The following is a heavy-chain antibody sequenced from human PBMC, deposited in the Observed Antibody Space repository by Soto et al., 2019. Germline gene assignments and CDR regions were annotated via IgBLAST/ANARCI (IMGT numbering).Heavy chain of an antibody. Sequence: LRLSCAASGFTFSSYGMHWVRQAPGKGLEWVAVISYDGSNKYYADSVKGRFTISRDNSKNTLYLQMNSLRAEDTAVYYCATSPTYYDFWSGRYYFDYWGQGTLVTVSS. V-gene: IGHV3-30*03. D-gene: IGHD3-3*01. J-gene: IGHJ4*02. CDR1: GFTFSSYG. CDR2: ISYDGSNK. CDR3: ATSPTYYDFWSGRYYFDY.